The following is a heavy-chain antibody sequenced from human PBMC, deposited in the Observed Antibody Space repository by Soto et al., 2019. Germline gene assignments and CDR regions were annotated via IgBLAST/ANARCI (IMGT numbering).Heavy chain of an antibody. CDR2: VYSSGTT. J-gene: IGHJ4*02. D-gene: IGHD2-21*01. Sequence: LSLTCTVSGGSINSYWWSWIRQPAGKGLEWIGRVYSSGTTDYNPSPNSRATMSVETSKNQFSLKLSSVTAADTAVYYCARGIASYAYGEGYWGQGIQVTVSS. CDR3: ARGIASYAYGEGY. CDR1: GGSINSYW. V-gene: IGHV4-4*07.